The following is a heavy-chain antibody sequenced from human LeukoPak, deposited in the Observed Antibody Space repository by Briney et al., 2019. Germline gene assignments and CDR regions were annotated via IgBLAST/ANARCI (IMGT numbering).Heavy chain of an antibody. CDR3: ASGGVGGALDY. V-gene: IGHV1-8*03. CDR1: GYTFTSYD. Sequence: ASVKVSCKASGYTFTSYDINWVRQATGQGLEWMGWMNPNSGNTGYAQKFQGRVTITADESTSTAYMELSSLRSEDTAVYYCASGGVGGALDYWGQGTLVTVSS. CDR2: MNPNSGNT. D-gene: IGHD3-16*01. J-gene: IGHJ4*02.